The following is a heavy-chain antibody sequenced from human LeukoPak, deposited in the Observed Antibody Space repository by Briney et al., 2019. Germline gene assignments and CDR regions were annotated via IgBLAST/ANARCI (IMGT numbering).Heavy chain of an antibody. D-gene: IGHD2-2*01. CDR3: TTRHQVRPGQFDY. CDR1: GFTFSNAW. V-gene: IGHV3-15*01. CDR2: IKSKTDGGTT. Sequence: GGSLRLSCAASGFTFSNAWMSWDRQAPGKGLEGVGRIKSKTDGGTTDYAAPVKVRFTISRDDSKNTLYLQINSLKTEDTAVYYWTTRHQVRPGQFDYWGQGTLVTVSS. J-gene: IGHJ4*02.